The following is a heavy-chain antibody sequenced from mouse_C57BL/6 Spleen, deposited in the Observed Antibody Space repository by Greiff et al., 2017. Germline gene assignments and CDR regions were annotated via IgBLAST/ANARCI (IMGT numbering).Heavy chain of an antibody. J-gene: IGHJ1*03. CDR1: GFTFTSYG. D-gene: IGHD2-4*01. V-gene: IGHV1-74*01. CDR2: IHPSDSDT. Sequence: QVQLQQPGAELVKPGASVKVSCKASGFTFTSYGMHWVKQRPGKGLEWIGRIHPSDSDTNYNQKFKGKATLTVDKSSSTAYMKLSSLTSEDSAVYYCAIDGPYDYAGDWYFDVWGTGTTVTVSS. CDR3: AIDGPYDYAGDWYFDV.